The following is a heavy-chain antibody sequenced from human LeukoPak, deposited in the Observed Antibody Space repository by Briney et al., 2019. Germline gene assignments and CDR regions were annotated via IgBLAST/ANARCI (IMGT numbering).Heavy chain of an antibody. V-gene: IGHV4-39*01. Sequence: PSETLSLTCTVSGGSISSSSYYWGWIRQPPGKGLEWIGSIYYSGSTYYNPSLKSRVTISVDTSKNQFSLKLSSVTAADTAVYYCASHGSPDSGSYYFNYWGQGTLVTVSS. CDR2: IYYSGST. CDR3: ASHGSPDSGSYYFNY. J-gene: IGHJ4*02. D-gene: IGHD1-26*01. CDR1: GGSISSSSYY.